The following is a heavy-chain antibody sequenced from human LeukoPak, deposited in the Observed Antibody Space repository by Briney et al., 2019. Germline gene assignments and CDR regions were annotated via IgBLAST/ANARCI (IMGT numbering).Heavy chain of an antibody. V-gene: IGHV3-74*01. J-gene: IGHJ4*02. CDR2: INSDGSST. Sequence: PGGSLRLSCAASGFTFDDYAMHWVRQAPGKGLVWVSRINSDGSSTSYADSVKGRFTISRDNAKNTLYLQMNSLRAEDTAVYYCARRVVVPAAPYYFDYWGQGTLVTVSS. CDR3: ARRVVVPAAPYYFDY. D-gene: IGHD2-2*01. CDR1: GFTFDDYA.